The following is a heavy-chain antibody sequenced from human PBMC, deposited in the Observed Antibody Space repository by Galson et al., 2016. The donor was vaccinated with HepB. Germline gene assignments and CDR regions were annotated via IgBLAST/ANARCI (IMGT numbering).Heavy chain of an antibody. J-gene: IGHJ4*02. CDR3: ARAGLYDYIWGNFRHRITAFYS. D-gene: IGHD3-16*02. CDR1: GGSISRSSYY. V-gene: IGHV4-39*07. Sequence: ETLFPTCTVSGGSISRSSYYWGWIRQPPGKGLEWIGSKYYSGSTYFNPSLKSRVTISVDTSKNRFSLRLNSVTAADTAVYYCARAGLYDYIWGNFRHRITAFYSWGQGTKVTVSS. CDR2: KYYSGST.